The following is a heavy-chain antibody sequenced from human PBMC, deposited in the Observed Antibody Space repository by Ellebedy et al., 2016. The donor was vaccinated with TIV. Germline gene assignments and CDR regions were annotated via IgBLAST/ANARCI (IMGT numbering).Heavy chain of an antibody. Sequence: MPSETLSLTCAVYGGSFSRYYWGWIRQPPGKGLEWIGSVYYNGNTYYNPSLKSRVTITVDTSKNQFSLRLRSVTAADTAVYYCARHEYYYGSGSYYNWWYFDYWGQGTLVTVFS. CDR3: ARHEYYYGSGSYYNWWYFDY. V-gene: IGHV4-39*01. D-gene: IGHD3-10*01. J-gene: IGHJ4*02. CDR1: GGSFSRYY. CDR2: VYYNGNT.